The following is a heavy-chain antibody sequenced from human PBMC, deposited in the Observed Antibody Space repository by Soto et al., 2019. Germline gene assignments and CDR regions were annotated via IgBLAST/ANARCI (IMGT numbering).Heavy chain of an antibody. D-gene: IGHD3-10*01. Sequence: QVQLQESGPGLVKPSGTLSLTCAVSGGSISSSNWWSWVRQYPGKGLEWVGGIYHSGSTNYSPSLKSRVTISVDKSRNQFALKLNSVTSAATAGYYCARGPGGISYYTPYSYCYAMEVWGQGTTVTVSS. CDR3: ARGPGGISYYTPYSYCYAMEV. V-gene: IGHV4-4*02. CDR2: IYHSGST. CDR1: GGSISSSNW. J-gene: IGHJ6*02.